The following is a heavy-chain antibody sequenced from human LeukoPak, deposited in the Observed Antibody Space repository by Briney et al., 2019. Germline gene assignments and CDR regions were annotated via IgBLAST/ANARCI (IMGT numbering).Heavy chain of an antibody. CDR1: GGSFSGYY. J-gene: IGHJ5*02. D-gene: IGHD3-22*01. CDR2: INHSGST. Sequence: SETLSLTCAVYGGSFSGYYWSWIRQPPGKGLEWIGEINHSGSTNYNPSLKSRVTISVDTSKNQFSLKLSSVTAADTAVYYCARHSTDYYDSSGYYLRWFDPWGQGTLVTVSS. V-gene: IGHV4-34*01. CDR3: ARHSTDYYDSSGYYLRWFDP.